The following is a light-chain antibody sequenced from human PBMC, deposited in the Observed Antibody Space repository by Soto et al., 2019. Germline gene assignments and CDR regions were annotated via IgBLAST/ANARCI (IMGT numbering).Light chain of an antibody. V-gene: IGLV1-44*01. CDR1: SSNIGSNN. Sequence: QLVLTQPPSASGTPGQRVTISCSGSSSNIGSNNVNWYQQLPGTAPKLLIYSHNQRPSGVPDRFSGSTSGTSASLAISGLQSEDEADYFCAAWDDSLNGPVFGTGTKLTVL. J-gene: IGLJ1*01. CDR2: SHN. CDR3: AAWDDSLNGPV.